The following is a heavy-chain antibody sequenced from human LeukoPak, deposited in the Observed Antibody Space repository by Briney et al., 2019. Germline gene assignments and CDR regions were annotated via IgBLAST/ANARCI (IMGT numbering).Heavy chain of an antibody. D-gene: IGHD3-10*01. CDR2: IYSGGST. J-gene: IGHJ4*02. CDR3: ARTFRYYGSGSSYYFDY. V-gene: IGHV3-53*01. CDR1: GFTFSSYA. Sequence: TGGSLRLSCAASGFTFSSYAMSWVRQAPGKGLEWVSVIYSGGSTYYADSVKGRFTISRDNSKNTLYLQMNSLRAEDTAVYYCARTFRYYGSGSSYYFDYWGQGTLVTVSS.